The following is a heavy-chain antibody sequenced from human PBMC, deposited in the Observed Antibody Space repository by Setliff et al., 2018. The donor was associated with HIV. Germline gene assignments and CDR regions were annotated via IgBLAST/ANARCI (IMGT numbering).Heavy chain of an antibody. Sequence: PSETLSLTCSVSGVSISDYYWNWIRQPPGKGLEWIGYMDNRGNTNYSPSLKGRFTISRDNSKNSLYLQMNSLRAEDTALYYCAKDNGANGDHVDYWGQGTLVTVSS. J-gene: IGHJ4*02. CDR3: AKDNGANGDHVDY. CDR2: MDNRGNT. CDR1: GVSISDYY. V-gene: IGHV4-59*01. D-gene: IGHD4-17*01.